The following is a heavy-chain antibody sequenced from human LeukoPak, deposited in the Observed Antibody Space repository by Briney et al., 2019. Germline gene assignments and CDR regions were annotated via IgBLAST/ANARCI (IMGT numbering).Heavy chain of an antibody. CDR3: ARGVYYDSSGYYLGSYDAFDI. D-gene: IGHD3-22*01. Sequence: PSETLSLTCTVSGGSISSSSYYWGWIRQPPGKGLEWIGSIYYSGSTYYNPSLKSRVTISVDTSKNQFSLKLSSVTAADTAVYYCARGVYYDSSGYYLGSYDAFDIWGQGTMVTVSS. J-gene: IGHJ3*02. CDR1: GGSISSSSYY. CDR2: IYYSGST. V-gene: IGHV4-39*01.